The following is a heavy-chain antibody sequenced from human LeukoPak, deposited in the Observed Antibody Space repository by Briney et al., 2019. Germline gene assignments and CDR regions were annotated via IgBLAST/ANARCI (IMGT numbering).Heavy chain of an antibody. J-gene: IGHJ4*02. CDR2: INHSGST. V-gene: IGHV4-34*01. D-gene: IGHD2-2*02. CDR3: ARGQVDGYCSSTSCYTFDY. Sequence: SETLSLTCAVYGGSFSGYYWSWIRQPPGKGLEWIGEINHSGSTNYNPSLKSRVTISVDTSKNRFSLKLSSVTAADTAVYHCARGQVDGYCSSTSCYTFDYWGQGTLVTVSS. CDR1: GGSFSGYY.